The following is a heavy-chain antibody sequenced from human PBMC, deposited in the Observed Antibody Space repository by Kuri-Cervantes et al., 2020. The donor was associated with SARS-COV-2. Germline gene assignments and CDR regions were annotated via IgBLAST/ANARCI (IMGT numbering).Heavy chain of an antibody. Sequence: GESLKISCGASGFRISSYVMSWVRQAPGKGLEWVSGIYSGGSTYYADSVKGRFTISRDNSKNTLYLQMNSLRAEDTAVYYCARDAPLEIHVPHDAFDIWGQGTMVTVSS. CDR2: IYSGGST. V-gene: IGHV3-66*02. D-gene: IGHD1-1*01. CDR1: GFRISSYV. CDR3: ARDAPLEIHVPHDAFDI. J-gene: IGHJ3*02.